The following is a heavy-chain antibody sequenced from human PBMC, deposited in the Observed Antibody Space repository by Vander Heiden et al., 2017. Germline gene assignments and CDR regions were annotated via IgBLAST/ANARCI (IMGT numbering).Heavy chain of an antibody. D-gene: IGHD3-9*01. V-gene: IGHV4-34*01. J-gene: IGHJ4*02. CDR3: ARGRGYCDWFASFGASPYDY. CDR1: GGSFSGYY. CDR2: INHSGST. Sequence: QVQLQQWGAGLLKPSETLSLTCAVYGGSFSGYYWSWIRQPPGKGLEWIGEINHSGSTNYNPSLKSRVTISVDTSKNQFSLKLSSVTAADTAVYYCARGRGYCDWFASFGASPYDYWGQGTLVTVSS.